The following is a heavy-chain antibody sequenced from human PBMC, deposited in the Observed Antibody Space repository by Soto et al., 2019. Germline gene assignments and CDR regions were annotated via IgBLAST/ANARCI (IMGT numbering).Heavy chain of an antibody. Sequence: SDNLCLTCTVSGGSISSYYWSWIRQPPGKGLEWIGYIYYSGSTNYNPSLKSRVTISVDTSKNQFSLKLSSVTAAVSAVYYCARVWGGAFDIWGQGTMVT. CDR3: ARVWGGAFDI. CDR2: IYYSGST. CDR1: GGSISSYY. J-gene: IGHJ3*02. D-gene: IGHD3-10*01. V-gene: IGHV4-59*01.